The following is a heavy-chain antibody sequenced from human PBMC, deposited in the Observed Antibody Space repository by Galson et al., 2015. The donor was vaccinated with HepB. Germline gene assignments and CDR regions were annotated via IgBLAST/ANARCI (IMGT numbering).Heavy chain of an antibody. CDR2: IIPIFATA. Sequence: SVKVSCKASGGTFGSYAITWVRQAPEQGLEWMGGIIPIFATANYAQKFQGRVTITADESTTTAYMELSSLRSEDTAVYYCARESYYGSGSPNYYYYNGVDVWGQGTTVTVSS. D-gene: IGHD3-10*01. V-gene: IGHV1-69*13. CDR1: GGTFGSYA. CDR3: ARESYYGSGSPNYYYYNGVDV. J-gene: IGHJ6*02.